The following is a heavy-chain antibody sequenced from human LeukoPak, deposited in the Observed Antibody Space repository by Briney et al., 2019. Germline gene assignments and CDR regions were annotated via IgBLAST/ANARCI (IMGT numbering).Heavy chain of an antibody. V-gene: IGHV4-39*07. J-gene: IGHJ4*02. CDR1: GGSISSSSYY. CDR3: ASLRVPGDFDY. D-gene: IGHD3-16*01. CDR2: IYHSGNT. Sequence: PSETLSLTYTVSGGSISSSSYYWGWIRQPPGKGLERIGNIYHSGNTYYNSSLKSRVTISVDTSKNQFSLRLTSVTAADTAVYYCASLRVPGDFDYWGQGTLVTVSS.